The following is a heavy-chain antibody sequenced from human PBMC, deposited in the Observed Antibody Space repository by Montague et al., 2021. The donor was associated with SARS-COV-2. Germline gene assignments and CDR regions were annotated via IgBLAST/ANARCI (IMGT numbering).Heavy chain of an antibody. J-gene: IGHJ6*03. V-gene: IGHV4-34*01. CDR2: IHHGGST. CDR1: GGSFSTYS. CDR3: ARLGDGVVPSPILGVGPYYSYYMDV. D-gene: IGHD3-10*01. Sequence: SETLSLTRAVHGGSFSTYSWNWIRQPPGKGPEWIGEIHHGGSTNYNPSLKSRVTISADTSKNQFSLKLTSVAAADTAVYYCARLGDGVVPSPILGVGPYYSYYMDVWGKGTTVTVSS.